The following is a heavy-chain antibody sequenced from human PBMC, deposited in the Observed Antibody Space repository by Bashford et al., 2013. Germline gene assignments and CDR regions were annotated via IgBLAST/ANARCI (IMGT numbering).Heavy chain of an antibody. V-gene: IGHV3-23*01. CDR2: ISGTGGSS. CDR3: AAETSDTSGYDY. J-gene: IGHJ4*02. Sequence: VRQAPGKGLEWVSTISGTGGSSYYADSVKGRFTISRDNSKNTLYLQMNNLRAEDTAVYYCAAETSDTSGYDYWGQGTLVTVSS. D-gene: IGHD6-19*01.